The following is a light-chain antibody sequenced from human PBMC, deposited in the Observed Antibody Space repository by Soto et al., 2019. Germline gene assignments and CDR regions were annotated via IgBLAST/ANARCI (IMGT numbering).Light chain of an antibody. CDR2: LNSDGTH. J-gene: IGLJ2*01. CDR1: SGHSYYA. CDR3: QTWGTGLVL. V-gene: IGLV4-69*01. Sequence: QPVLTQSPSASASLGASVKLTCTLSSGHSYYAIAWHQQQPEKGPRFLMKLNSDGTHNKGDGIPDRFSGSSSGAERYLTISSLQFEDEADYYCQTWGTGLVLFGGGTQLTVL.